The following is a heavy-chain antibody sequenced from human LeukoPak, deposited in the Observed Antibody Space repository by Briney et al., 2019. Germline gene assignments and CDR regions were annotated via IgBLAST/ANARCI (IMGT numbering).Heavy chain of an antibody. V-gene: IGHV1-69*05. CDR2: IIPIFGTA. D-gene: IGHD6-19*01. CDR1: GGTFSSYA. CDR3: ARDPGYSSGWFGAFDI. J-gene: IGHJ3*02. Sequence: ASVKVSCKASGGTFSSYAISWVRQAPGQGLEWMGGIIPIFGTANYAQKLQGRVTITTDESTSTAYMELSSLRSEDTAVHYCARDPGYSSGWFGAFDIWGQGTMVTVSS.